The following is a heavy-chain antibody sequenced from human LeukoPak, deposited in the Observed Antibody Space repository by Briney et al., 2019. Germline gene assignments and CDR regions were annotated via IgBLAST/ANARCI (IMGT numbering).Heavy chain of an antibody. D-gene: IGHD3-22*01. Sequence: ASVNVSCKASGYTFTDYYMHWVRQAPGHGREWMGWINPSSGGTNYAQKFQGRVTVTRDTSISTAYMDLSRLRSDDTAVYYCARAGVWDYSDSSGYHNAAFDIWGQGTMVTVSS. CDR2: INPSSGGT. V-gene: IGHV1-2*02. J-gene: IGHJ3*02. CDR3: ARAGVWDYSDSSGYHNAAFDI. CDR1: GYTFTDYY.